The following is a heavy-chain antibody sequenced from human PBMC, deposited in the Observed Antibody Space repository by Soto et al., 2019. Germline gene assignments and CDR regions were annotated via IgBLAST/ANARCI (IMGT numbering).Heavy chain of an antibody. CDR2: INHSGST. D-gene: IGHD3-10*01. V-gene: IGHV4-34*01. CDR1: GGSFSGYY. J-gene: IGHJ5*02. CDR3: ARGRMVRGVIIRDNWFDP. Sequence: SETLSLTCAVYGGSFSGYYWSWIRQPPGKGLECIGEINHSGSTNYNPSLKSRVTISVDTSKNQFSLKLSSVTAADTAVYYCARGRMVRGVIIRDNWFDPWGQGTLATVSS.